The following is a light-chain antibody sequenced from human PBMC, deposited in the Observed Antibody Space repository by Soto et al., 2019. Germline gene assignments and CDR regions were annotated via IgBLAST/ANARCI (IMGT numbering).Light chain of an antibody. Sequence: QLVLTQSPSASASLGASVKLTCTLSSGHISYAIAWHQQQPEKGPRYLMKLNSDGSHSKGDGIPDRFSGSSSGAERYLTISRLQSEDEADYYCQTWGTGIVVFGGGTQLTVL. CDR2: LNSDGSH. V-gene: IGLV4-69*01. CDR1: SGHISYA. J-gene: IGLJ2*01. CDR3: QTWGTGIVV.